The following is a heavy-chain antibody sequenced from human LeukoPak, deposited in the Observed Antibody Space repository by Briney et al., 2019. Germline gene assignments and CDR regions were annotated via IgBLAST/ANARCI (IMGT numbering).Heavy chain of an antibody. Sequence: SETLSLTCAVSGYSISSGYYWGWIRQPPGRGLEWIGAIFHSGSTYYNPPLKSRVTISVDTSKNQFSLKLSSVTAADTAVYYCARRNFSYWYFDLWGRGTLVIVSS. D-gene: IGHD3-3*01. J-gene: IGHJ2*01. V-gene: IGHV4-38-2*01. CDR3: ARRNFSYWYFDL. CDR1: GYSISSGYY. CDR2: IFHSGST.